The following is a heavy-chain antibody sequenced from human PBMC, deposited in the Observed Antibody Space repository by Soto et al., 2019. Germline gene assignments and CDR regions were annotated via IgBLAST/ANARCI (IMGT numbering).Heavy chain of an antibody. V-gene: IGHV2-5*02. D-gene: IGHD4-17*01. CDR1: GFSLTTTSMG. Sequence: QITLKESGPPLVRPAQTLTLTCAFSGFSLTTTSMGVAWIRQPPGKALEWLALIYWDDDQRYSPSLKDRRTISKDPGRSRVVLTISNMNPEDTGTYFCAHAGDYDLLSFDHWGPGTLVTVSS. J-gene: IGHJ4*02. CDR3: AHAGDYDLLSFDH. CDR2: IYWDDDQ.